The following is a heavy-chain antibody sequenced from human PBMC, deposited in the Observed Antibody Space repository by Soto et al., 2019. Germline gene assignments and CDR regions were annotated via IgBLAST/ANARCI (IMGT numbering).Heavy chain of an antibody. V-gene: IGHV1-3*01. CDR3: ARSGYSSGWYHWYFDL. CDR1: GYTFTNYG. Sequence: EASVKVSCKASGYTFTNYGIHWVRQAPGQRLEWMGWINAGNGNTKYSQNFQGRVTITRDTSASTAYMELSSLRSEDTAVFYCARSGYSSGWYHWYFDLWGRGTLVTVSS. CDR2: INAGNGNT. J-gene: IGHJ2*01. D-gene: IGHD6-19*01.